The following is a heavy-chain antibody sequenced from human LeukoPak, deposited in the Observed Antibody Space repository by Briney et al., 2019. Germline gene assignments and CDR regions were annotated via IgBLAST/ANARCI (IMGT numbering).Heavy chain of an antibody. J-gene: IGHJ1*01. D-gene: IGHD4-23*01. V-gene: IGHV1-8*03. CDR1: GYTFTSYD. CDR3: ARGPYYGGNHFQH. Sequence: GASVKVSCKASGYTFTSYDINWVRQATGQGLEWMGWMNPNSGNTGYAQKFQGRVTITRNTSISTAYMELSSLRAEDTAVYYCARGPYYGGNHFQHWGQGTLVTVSS. CDR2: MNPNSGNT.